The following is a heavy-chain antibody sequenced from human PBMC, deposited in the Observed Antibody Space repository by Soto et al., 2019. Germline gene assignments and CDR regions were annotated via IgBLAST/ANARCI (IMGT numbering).Heavy chain of an antibody. CDR3: AKDSFQSSSSWYYFDY. J-gene: IGHJ4*02. CDR2: IRDSGGST. Sequence: EVQLLESGGGLVQPGGSLRLSCAASGFTFNSYAMSWVRQAPGKGLEWVSGIRDSGGSTHYADSVKGRFTISRDNSKSMRYLQMNSLRAEDTAVYYCAKDSFQSSSSWYYFDYWGQGTLVTVSS. CDR1: GFTFNSYA. V-gene: IGHV3-23*01. D-gene: IGHD6-13*01.